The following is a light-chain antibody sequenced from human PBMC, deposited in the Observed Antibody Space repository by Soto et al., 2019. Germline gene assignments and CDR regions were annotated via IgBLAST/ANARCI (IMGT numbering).Light chain of an antibody. J-gene: IGKJ1*01. Sequence: AIQMTQSPSSLSASVRGRVTITCRATRGIRNDLGWYQQKPGKAPKLLIYAASSLQSGVPSRFSGSGSGTDFTLTISSLQPEDFATYYCLQDINYPWTFGQGTKVDIK. CDR3: LQDINYPWT. CDR2: AAS. CDR1: RGIRND. V-gene: IGKV1-6*01.